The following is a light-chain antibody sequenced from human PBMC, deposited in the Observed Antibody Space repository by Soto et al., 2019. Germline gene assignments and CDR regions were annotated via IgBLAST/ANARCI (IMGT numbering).Light chain of an antibody. Sequence: QTVVTQEPSFSVSPGGTVTLTCGLSSGSVSTSYYPSWHQQTPGQAPRTLIYSTNTRSSGVPDRFSGSILGNKAALTITGAQADDESDYYCVLYMGSGIWVFGGGTKVTVL. CDR3: VLYMGSGIWV. V-gene: IGLV8-61*01. CDR1: SGSVSTSYY. J-gene: IGLJ3*02. CDR2: STN.